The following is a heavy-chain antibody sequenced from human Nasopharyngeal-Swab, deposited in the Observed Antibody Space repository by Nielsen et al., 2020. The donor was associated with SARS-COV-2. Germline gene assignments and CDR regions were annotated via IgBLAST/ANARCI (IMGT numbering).Heavy chain of an antibody. V-gene: IGHV3-30-3*01. CDR3: ARAEGGYSYGRFFDY. CDR2: ISYDGSNK. Sequence: GESLKISCAASGFTFSSYAMHWVRRAPGKGLEWVAVISYDGSNKYYADSVKGRFTISRDNSKNTLYLQMNSLRAEDTAVYYCARAEGGYSYGRFFDYWGQGTLVTVSS. J-gene: IGHJ4*02. D-gene: IGHD5-18*01. CDR1: GFTFSSYA.